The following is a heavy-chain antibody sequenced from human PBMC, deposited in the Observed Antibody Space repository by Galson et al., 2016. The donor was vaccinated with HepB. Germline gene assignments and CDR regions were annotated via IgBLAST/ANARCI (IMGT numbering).Heavy chain of an antibody. J-gene: IGHJ4*02. V-gene: IGHV3-74*01. D-gene: IGHD5-24*01. Sequence: SLRLSCAASGFTFSSYWMHWVRQAPGKGLVWVSRIKSDGSWKNYADSVKGRFTISRDNAKNTLYLQMNSLRAEDTAVYYCARDGDAYNFDYWGQGTLVTVSS. CDR3: ARDGDAYNFDY. CDR1: GFTFSSYW. CDR2: IKSDGSWK.